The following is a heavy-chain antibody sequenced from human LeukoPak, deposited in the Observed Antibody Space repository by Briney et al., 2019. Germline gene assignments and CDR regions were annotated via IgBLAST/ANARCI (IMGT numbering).Heavy chain of an antibody. D-gene: IGHD5-12*01. Sequence: SETLSLTCSVSGVSIRSSSYYWAWIRQPPGKGLEWIATGHYSGSTFYNPSRKSRLTLSIDTSKNLFSLQVTSVTAADTAMYYCVRGQGAFGGYEWANWFDPWGQGTLVTVSS. V-gene: IGHV4-39*02. J-gene: IGHJ5*02. CDR3: VRGQGAFGGYEWANWFDP. CDR1: GVSIRSSSYY. CDR2: GHYSGST.